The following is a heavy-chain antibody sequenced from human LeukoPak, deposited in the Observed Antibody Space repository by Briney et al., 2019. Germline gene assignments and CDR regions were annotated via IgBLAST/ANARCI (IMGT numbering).Heavy chain of an antibody. D-gene: IGHD3-3*01. CDR2: ISSSSDTI. CDR1: GFTFSTYS. Sequence: PGGSLRLSCAASGFTFSTYSMTWVRQAPGKGLEWVSYISSSSDTIYYADSVKGRFTISRDNAKKSLYLQMNSLRAEDTAMYYCATPSDLTIFGVVTRQNWGQGTLVTVSS. V-gene: IGHV3-48*01. CDR3: ATPSDLTIFGVVTRQN. J-gene: IGHJ4*02.